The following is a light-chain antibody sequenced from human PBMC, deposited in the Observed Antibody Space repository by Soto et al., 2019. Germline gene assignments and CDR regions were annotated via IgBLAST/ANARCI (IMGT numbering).Light chain of an antibody. CDR2: INSDGSH. Sequence: QPVLTQPPSASASLGASVRLTCTLNSGHSSYAIAWHQQQPEKGPQYLMKINSDGSHSKGGGIPDRFSGSSSGAERYLTSSSLPSEDEADYYCQAWGTGMVFGGGTKLTVL. CDR1: SGHSSYA. CDR3: QAWGTGMV. V-gene: IGLV4-69*01. J-gene: IGLJ2*01.